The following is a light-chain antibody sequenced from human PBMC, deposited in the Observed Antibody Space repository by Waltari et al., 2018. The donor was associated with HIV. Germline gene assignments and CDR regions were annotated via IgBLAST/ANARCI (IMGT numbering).Light chain of an antibody. Sequence: GSIGQSITISCTGTSSDVGSYNLVSWYQHHPGKAPKLIIYEVYKRPSGVSNRFSGSKSGNTASLTVSGLQAEDEADYYCCSYAGSSIPFGGGTKLTVL. CDR1: SSDVGSYNL. CDR3: CSYAGSSIP. CDR2: EVY. J-gene: IGLJ2*01. V-gene: IGLV2-23*02.